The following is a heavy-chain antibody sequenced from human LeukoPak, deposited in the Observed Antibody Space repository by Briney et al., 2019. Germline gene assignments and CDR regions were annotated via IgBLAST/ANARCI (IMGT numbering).Heavy chain of an antibody. CDR1: GFTVRTSY. D-gene: IGHD1-26*01. J-gene: IGHJ4*02. CDR3: AKDISWDRQSVDY. Sequence: GGSLRLSCASSGFTVRTSYMSWVRHAPGKGLEWVSVIYSGGATHYADSVQGRFTISRDNSKNTLYLQMNSLRAEDTALYYCAKDISWDRQSVDYWGQGTLVTVSS. V-gene: IGHV3-53*05. CDR2: IYSGGAT.